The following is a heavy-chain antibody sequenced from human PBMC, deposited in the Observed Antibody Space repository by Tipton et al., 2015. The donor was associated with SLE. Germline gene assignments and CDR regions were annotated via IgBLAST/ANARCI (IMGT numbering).Heavy chain of an antibody. CDR2: ISSSGGNT. D-gene: IGHD1-26*01. CDR1: GFTFTNYA. V-gene: IGHV3-23*01. CDR3: ARPTGKLGSYYPY. J-gene: IGHJ4*02. Sequence: SLRLSCAASGFTFTNYAITWVRQAPGKGLEWVSAISSSGGNTYYGDSVKGRFTISRDNSKNTLYLQMNSLRAEDTAVYYCARPTGKLGSYYPYWGQGTLVTVSS.